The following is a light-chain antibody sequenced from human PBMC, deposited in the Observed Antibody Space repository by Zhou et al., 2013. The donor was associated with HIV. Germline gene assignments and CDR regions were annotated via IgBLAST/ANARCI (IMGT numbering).Light chain of an antibody. CDR2: GAS. J-gene: IGKJ1*01. CDR3: QQYSRWPLG. V-gene: IGKV3-20*01. Sequence: ETVLAQSPGTLSLSPGERATLSCRASQTIGSTYLAWYQQKPGQAPRVLIYGASTRATGIPVRFSGSGSGTDFTLTISSLQSEDLGVYYCQQYSRWPLGFGQGTKVEIK. CDR1: QTIGSTY.